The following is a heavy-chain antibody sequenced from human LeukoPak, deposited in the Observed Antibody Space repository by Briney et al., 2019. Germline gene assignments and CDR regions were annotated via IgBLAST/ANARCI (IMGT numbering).Heavy chain of an antibody. CDR3: AREGDENDGATHYPKRAPDY. Sequence: GGSLRLSCAASGFTFSRYSMHWVRQAPGKGPECVALVSSDGRNKFYTGSVKGRFAISRDNSKNTLDLQMDSLRPEDSAIYYCAREGDENDGATHYPKRAPDYWGQGTLVTVSS. D-gene: IGHD4/OR15-4a*01. CDR1: GFTFSRYS. CDR2: VSSDGRNK. J-gene: IGHJ4*02. V-gene: IGHV3-30*09.